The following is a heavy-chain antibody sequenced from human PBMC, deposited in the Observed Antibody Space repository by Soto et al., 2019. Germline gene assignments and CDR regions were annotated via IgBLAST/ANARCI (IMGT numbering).Heavy chain of an antibody. D-gene: IGHD3-10*01. CDR3: VRSLSYYPFHV. V-gene: IGHV3-72*01. J-gene: IGHJ3*01. Sequence: EVQLVESGGDLVQPGGSLRLSCAASGFAFSDHYMGWVRQAPGKGLEWVGRSRNKAYSYSTEYAASVKGRFTISRDDLQNSLYLQLNSLKTEDTAVYYCVRSLSYYPFHVWGQGTMVTVSS. CDR2: SRNKAYSYST. CDR1: GFAFSDHY.